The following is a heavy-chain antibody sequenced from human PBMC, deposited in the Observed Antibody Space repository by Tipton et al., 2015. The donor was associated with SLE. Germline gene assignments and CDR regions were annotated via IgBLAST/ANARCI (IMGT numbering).Heavy chain of an antibody. CDR2: IYYTGNT. CDR1: GGSISNYY. CDR3: ARLVVVVAATGHFDY. J-gene: IGHJ4*02. D-gene: IGHD2-15*01. Sequence: TLSLTCTVSGGSISNYYWNWIRQPPGKGLEWIGHIYYTGNTNYNPSLKSRVTMSVDTSKRQFSLKLSSVSAADTAVYYCARLVVVVAATGHFDYWGQGALVTVSS. V-gene: IGHV4-59*08.